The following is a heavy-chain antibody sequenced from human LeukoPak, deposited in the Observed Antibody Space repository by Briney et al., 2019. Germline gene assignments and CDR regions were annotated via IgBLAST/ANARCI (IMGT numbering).Heavy chain of an antibody. CDR2: INPNSGGT. Sequence: ASVKVSCKASGYTFTGYYMHWVRQAPGQGLEWMGWINPNSGGTNYAQKFQGRVTMTRNTSISTAYMELSSLRSEDTAVYYCARATTASDVQHWGQGTLVTVSS. D-gene: IGHD4-11*01. CDR1: GYTFTGYY. V-gene: IGHV1-2*02. CDR3: ARATTASDVQH. J-gene: IGHJ1*01.